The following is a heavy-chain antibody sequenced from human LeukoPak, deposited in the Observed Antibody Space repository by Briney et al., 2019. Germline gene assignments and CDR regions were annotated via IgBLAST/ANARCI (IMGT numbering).Heavy chain of an antibody. Sequence: GESLRISCKGSGYSFTSYWISWVRQMPGKGLEWMGRIDPSDSYTNYSPSFQGHVTISADKSISTAYLQWSSLKASDSAMYYCTVAASGTRAPGYWGQGTLVTVSS. J-gene: IGHJ4*02. D-gene: IGHD6-13*01. CDR1: GYSFTSYW. CDR3: TVAASGTRAPGY. CDR2: IDPSDSYT. V-gene: IGHV5-10-1*01.